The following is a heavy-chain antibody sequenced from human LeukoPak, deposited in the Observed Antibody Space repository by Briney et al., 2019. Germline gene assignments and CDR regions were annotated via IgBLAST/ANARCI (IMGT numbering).Heavy chain of an antibody. CDR3: ARDRYCSGGSCYGSEWYFDL. CDR1: GYTFTGYY. CDR2: INPNSGGT. J-gene: IGHJ2*01. D-gene: IGHD2-15*01. Sequence: ASVKVSCKASGYTFTGYYMHWVRQAPGQGLEWMGWINPNSGGTNYAQKPQGRVTMTTDTSTSTAYMELRSLRSDDTAVYYCARDRYCSGGSCYGSEWYFDLWGRGTLVTVSS. V-gene: IGHV1-2*02.